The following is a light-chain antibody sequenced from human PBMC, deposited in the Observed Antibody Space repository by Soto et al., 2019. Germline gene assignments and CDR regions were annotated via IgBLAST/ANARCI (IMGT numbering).Light chain of an antibody. CDR1: ISDVVGYKY. V-gene: IGLV2-11*01. Sequence: QSALTQPRSVSGSPGQSVTISCTGTISDVVGYKYVSWYQQHPGKAPKLMIYDVHARPSGVPDRFSGSTSGSTASLIISGLQADDEADYYCGSYAGSYTLVFGGGTKLTVL. J-gene: IGLJ2*01. CDR2: DVH. CDR3: GSYAGSYTLV.